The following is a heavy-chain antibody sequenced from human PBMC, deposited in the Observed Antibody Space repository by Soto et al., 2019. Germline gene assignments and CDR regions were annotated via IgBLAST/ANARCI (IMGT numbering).Heavy chain of an antibody. CDR1: GCCISRYY. Sequence: ETLFLTCDVAGCCISRYYRSWIRQPAGRGLEWIGRIHTSRSTNYNPSLKSRVTMSVDTSKNQFSLKLSSVTAADTAVYYCARDAAGSDYYYYYGMDVWGQGTTVTVSS. V-gene: IGHV4-4*07. J-gene: IGHJ6*02. CDR3: ARDAAGSDYYYYYGMDV. D-gene: IGHD6-25*01. CDR2: IHTSRST.